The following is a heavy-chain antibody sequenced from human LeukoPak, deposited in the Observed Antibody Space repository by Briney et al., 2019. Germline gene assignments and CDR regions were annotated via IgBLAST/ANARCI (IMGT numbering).Heavy chain of an antibody. J-gene: IGHJ5*02. CDR1: GFNFSIFA. V-gene: IGHV3-23*01. CDR2: INGVGNST. Sequence: GGSLRLSCAGSGFNFSIFAMNWVRQAPGKGLEWVSSINGVGNSTYYADSVKGRFTVSRDNSKNTLYLQTNSLRAEDTALYYCAKRGLRGNWFHPWGQGTLVTVSS. CDR3: AKRGLRGNWFHP. D-gene: IGHD3-10*01.